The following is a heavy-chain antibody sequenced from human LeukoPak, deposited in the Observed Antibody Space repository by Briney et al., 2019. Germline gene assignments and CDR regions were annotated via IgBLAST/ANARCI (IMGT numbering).Heavy chain of an antibody. CDR3: ARGYSYGYMDWYYFDY. V-gene: IGHV4-30-2*01. Sequence: SQTLSLTCAVSGGSISSGGYSWSWIRQPPGKGLAWVGYIYQSGSTYYNPPLKSRVTISVDRSKNQFSLKLSSVTAADTAVYYCARGYSYGYMDWYYFDYWGQGTLVTVSS. CDR1: GGSISSGGYS. CDR2: IYQSGST. J-gene: IGHJ4*02. D-gene: IGHD5-18*01.